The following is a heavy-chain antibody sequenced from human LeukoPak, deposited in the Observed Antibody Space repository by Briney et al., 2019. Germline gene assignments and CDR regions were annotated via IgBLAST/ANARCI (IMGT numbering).Heavy chain of an antibody. D-gene: IGHD5-24*01. J-gene: IGHJ4*02. V-gene: IGHV3-11*01. CDR3: ARRGWLQKTIDY. CDR1: RFTFSDYY. Sequence: GGSLRLSCAASRFTFSDYYMSWLRQAPGKGLEWVSYISSSGSTIYYADSVKGRFTISRDNAKNSLYLQMNSLRAEDTAVYYCARRGWLQKTIDYWGQGTLVTVSS. CDR2: ISSSGSTI.